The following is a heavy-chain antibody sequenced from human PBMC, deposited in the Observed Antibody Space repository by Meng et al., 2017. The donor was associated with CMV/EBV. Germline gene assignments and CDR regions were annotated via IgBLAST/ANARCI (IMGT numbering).Heavy chain of an antibody. J-gene: IGHJ3*02. CDR3: ARGLRGPSLVRGVTHDAFDI. CDR2: LKQDGSEK. CDR1: EFTFSNAW. D-gene: IGHD3-10*01. Sequence: GGSLRLSCAASEFTFSNAWMSWVRQAPGKGLEWVANLKQDGSEKYYVDSVKGRFTISRDNAKNSLYLQMNSLRAEDTAVYYCARGLRGPSLVRGVTHDAFDIWGQGTMVTVSS. V-gene: IGHV3-7*01.